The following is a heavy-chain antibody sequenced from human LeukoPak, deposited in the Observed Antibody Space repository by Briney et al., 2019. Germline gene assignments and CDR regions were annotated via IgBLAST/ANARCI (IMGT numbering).Heavy chain of an antibody. CDR3: AREGRRGGKDGLRWRAFDI. J-gene: IGHJ3*02. CDR1: GGSISSYY. V-gene: IGHV4-59*12. D-gene: IGHD4-23*01. Sequence: SETLSLTCTVSGGSISSYYWSWIRQPPGKGLEWIGYIYYSGSTNYNPSLKSRVTMLVDTSKNQFSLKLSSVTAVDTAVYYCAREGRRGGKDGLRWRAFDIWGQGTMVTVSS. CDR2: IYYSGST.